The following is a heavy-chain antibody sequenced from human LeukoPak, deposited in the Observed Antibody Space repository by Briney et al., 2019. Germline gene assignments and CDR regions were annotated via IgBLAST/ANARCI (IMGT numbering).Heavy chain of an antibody. CDR3: ARGDSNLFIY. J-gene: IGHJ4*02. V-gene: IGHV4-59*01. Sequence: SETLSLTCTVSGGSMSTYYWNWIRQPPGKGLEWIGYIYYSGSTNYNPSLKSRVTISVDTSKNQFSLKLRSVTAADTAVYYCARGDSNLFIYWGQGTLVTVSS. D-gene: IGHD4-11*01. CDR2: IYYSGST. CDR1: GGSMSTYY.